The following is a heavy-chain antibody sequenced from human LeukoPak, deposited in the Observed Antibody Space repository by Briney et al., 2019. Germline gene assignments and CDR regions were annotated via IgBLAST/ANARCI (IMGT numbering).Heavy chain of an antibody. Sequence: GGSLRLSCAASGFTFSSYAMSWVRQAPGKGLEWVSAISGSGGCTYSADSVKGRFTISRDNSKNTLYLKMNSLRAEDKAVYYCARDPGWYYDFWSGYYTAGGSGDSLFDYWGQGTLVTVSS. D-gene: IGHD3-3*01. J-gene: IGHJ4*02. CDR1: GFTFSSYA. CDR3: ARDPGWYYDFWSGYYTAGGSGDSLFDY. V-gene: IGHV3-23*01. CDR2: ISGSGGCT.